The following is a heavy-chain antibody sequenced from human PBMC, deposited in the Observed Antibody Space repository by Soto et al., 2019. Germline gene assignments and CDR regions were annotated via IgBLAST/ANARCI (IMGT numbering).Heavy chain of an antibody. D-gene: IGHD5-12*01. CDR3: ASSTPDHSRGYSGYAVIDY. Sequence: PGGSLRLSCAASGFTVSSNYMSWVRQAPGKGLEWVSVIYSGGSTYYADSVKGRFTISRDNSKNTLYLQMNSLRAEDTAVYYCASSTPDHSRGYSGYAVIDYWGQGTLVTVSS. V-gene: IGHV3-53*01. CDR2: IYSGGST. J-gene: IGHJ4*02. CDR1: GFTVSSNY.